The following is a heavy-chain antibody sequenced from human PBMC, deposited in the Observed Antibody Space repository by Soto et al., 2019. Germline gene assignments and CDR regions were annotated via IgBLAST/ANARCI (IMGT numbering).Heavy chain of an antibody. J-gene: IGHJ6*03. V-gene: IGHV6-1*01. Sequence: SQTLSLTCAISGDSVSSNSAAWNWIRQSPSRGLEWLGRTYYRSKWYNDYAVSVKSRITINPATSKNQFSLQLTSVTPEVTAVYYCARNVLRFLEWLGGDYYYYMDVWGKGTTVTVSS. D-gene: IGHD3-3*01. CDR1: GDSVSSNSAA. CDR3: ARNVLRFLEWLGGDYYYYMDV. CDR2: TYYRSKWYN.